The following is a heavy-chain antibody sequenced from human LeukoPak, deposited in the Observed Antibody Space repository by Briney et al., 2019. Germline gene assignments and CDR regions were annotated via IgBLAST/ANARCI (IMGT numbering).Heavy chain of an antibody. CDR2: ISHAGDT. Sequence: SETLSLTCTVSGYSITRAYNWGWVRQSPGKGLEWIASISHAGDTYYNPSLKSRVTISVDTSKNHFSLSLGSVTAPDTAVYFCVRGEVGEFDHWGQGTLVTVSS. D-gene: IGHD1-26*01. CDR1: GYSITRAYN. V-gene: IGHV4-38-2*02. J-gene: IGHJ4*02. CDR3: VRGEVGEFDH.